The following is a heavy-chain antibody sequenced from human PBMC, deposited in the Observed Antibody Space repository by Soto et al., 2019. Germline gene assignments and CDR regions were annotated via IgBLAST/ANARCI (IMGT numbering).Heavy chain of an antibody. V-gene: IGHV3-30*18. CDR3: SYDMDTGGSGPMYV. Sequence: GGSLRLSCAASGFTFSSYGMHWVRQAPGKGLEWVAVISYDGSNKYYADSVKGRFTISRDNSKNTLYLQMNSLRAEDTAVYYCSYDMDTGGSGPMYVWGQGTTVPVSS. J-gene: IGHJ6*02. D-gene: IGHD3-10*01. CDR2: ISYDGSNK. CDR1: GFTFSSYG.